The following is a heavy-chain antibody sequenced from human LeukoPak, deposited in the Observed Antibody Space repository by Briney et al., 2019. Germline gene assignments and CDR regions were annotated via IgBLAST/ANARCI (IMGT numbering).Heavy chain of an antibody. V-gene: IGHV3-23*01. CDR3: AKGRGYCSGGSCYSGFDY. Sequence: GGSLRLSCAASGFTFSSYSMNWVRQAPGKGLEWVSTITGSGGTTYYADSVKGRFTISRDNSKNTLYLQMNSLRVEDTAVYYCAKGRGYCSGGSCYSGFDYWGQGTLVTVSS. CDR2: ITGSGGTT. CDR1: GFTFSSYS. J-gene: IGHJ4*02. D-gene: IGHD2-15*01.